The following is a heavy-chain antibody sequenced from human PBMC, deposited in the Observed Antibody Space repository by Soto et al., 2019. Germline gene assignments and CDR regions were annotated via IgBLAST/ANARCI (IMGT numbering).Heavy chain of an antibody. J-gene: IGHJ6*02. CDR3: ARVPPNFYYYVMDV. Sequence: EVHLVESGGDLVQPGGSLRLSCAASGFTFSSYEMIWVRQAPGKGLEGVSYISGRGSTIYYAASVKGRFTISRDNAKNSPYLQMNSLRAEDTAVYYCARVPPNFYYYVMDVWGQGTTVTVSS. CDR1: GFTFSSYE. V-gene: IGHV3-48*03. CDR2: ISGRGSTI.